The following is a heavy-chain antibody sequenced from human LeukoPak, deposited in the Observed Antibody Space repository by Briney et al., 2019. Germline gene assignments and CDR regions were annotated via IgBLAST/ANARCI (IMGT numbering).Heavy chain of an antibody. V-gene: IGHV4-59*08. Sequence: PSETLSLTCTVSGGSINNYYWSWIRQPPGKGLEWIGYIYYSGSTNYNPSLKSRVTISVDTSKNQFSLKLSSVTAADTAVYYCARVVGSGSYDAFDIWGQGTMVTVSS. CDR2: IYYSGST. CDR3: ARVVGSGSYDAFDI. CDR1: GGSINNYY. J-gene: IGHJ3*02. D-gene: IGHD3-10*01.